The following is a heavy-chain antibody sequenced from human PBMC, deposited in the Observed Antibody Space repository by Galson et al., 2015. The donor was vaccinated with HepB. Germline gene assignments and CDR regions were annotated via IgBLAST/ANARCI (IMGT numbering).Heavy chain of an antibody. Sequence: SLRLSCAASGFTFDDYATHWVRQAPGKGLEWVSGISWNSGSIGYADSVKGRFTISRDNAKNSLYLQMNSLRAEDTALYYCAKGMGRGGSHYYYYGMDVWGQGTTVTVSS. J-gene: IGHJ6*02. CDR1: GFTFDDYA. CDR2: ISWNSGSI. D-gene: IGHD2-15*01. V-gene: IGHV3-9*01. CDR3: AKGMGRGGSHYYYYGMDV.